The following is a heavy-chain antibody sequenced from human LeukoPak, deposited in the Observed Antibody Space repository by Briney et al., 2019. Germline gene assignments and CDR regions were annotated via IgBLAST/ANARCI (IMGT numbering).Heavy chain of an antibody. CDR1: GGTFSSYA. J-gene: IGHJ4*02. CDR2: IIPILGIA. D-gene: IGHD3-10*01. V-gene: IGHV1-69*04. Sequence: SVKVSCKASGGTFSSYAISWVRQAPGQGLEWMGRIIPILGIANYAQKFQGRVTITADKSTSTAYMELSSLRSEDTAVYYCARDYRMVRGVINKYYFDYWGQGTLVTVSS. CDR3: ARDYRMVRGVINKYYFDY.